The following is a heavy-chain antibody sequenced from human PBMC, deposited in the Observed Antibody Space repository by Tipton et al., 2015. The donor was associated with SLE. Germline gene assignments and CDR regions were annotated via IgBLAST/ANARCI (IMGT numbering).Heavy chain of an antibody. CDR2: VFSSGST. Sequence: TLSLTCTVSGASISGDNYYWGWIRQPLLRRPPGEGLQWIGSVFSSGSTYYNPSFKSRVTISLDTSKNQFSLKLTSVTAADAAIYFCARDELGLRGNWFDPWGLGTLVTVSS. D-gene: IGHD3-3*02. CDR3: ARDELGLRGNWFDP. V-gene: IGHV4-39*07. CDR1: GASISGDNYY. J-gene: IGHJ5*02.